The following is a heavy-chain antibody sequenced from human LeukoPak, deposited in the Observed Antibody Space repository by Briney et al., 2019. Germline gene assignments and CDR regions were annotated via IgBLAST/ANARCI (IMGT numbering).Heavy chain of an antibody. CDR1: GGSISSGDYY. V-gene: IGHV4-30-4*01. Sequence: SETLSLTCTVSGGSISSGDYYWSWLRQPPGKGLEWIGHIYYSGSTYHNPSLQSRVTISVDTSKNQFSLKLSSVTATDTAVYHCAGYCSGGGCYSAYWGRGTLVTVSS. CDR2: IYYSGST. CDR3: AGYCSGGGCYSAY. J-gene: IGHJ4*02. D-gene: IGHD2-15*01.